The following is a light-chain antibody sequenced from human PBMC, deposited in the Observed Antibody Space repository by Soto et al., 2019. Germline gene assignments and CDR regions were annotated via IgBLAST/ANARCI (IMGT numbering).Light chain of an antibody. V-gene: IGKV1-33*01. CDR1: QDIGNS. Sequence: DLKMTQSPASLSPSVGDRVTIRCTASQDIGNSLNWYRQKPGKAPELLIYDPYKLETAVLSRYSGSETGTDFNLTLSSLQPEDIATYYCQHYNSLPPTFGPGTNVDFQ. J-gene: IGKJ3*01. CDR2: DPY. CDR3: QHYNSLPPT.